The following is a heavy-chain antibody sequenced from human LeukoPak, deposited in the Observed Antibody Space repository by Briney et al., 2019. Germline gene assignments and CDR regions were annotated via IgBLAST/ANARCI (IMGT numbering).Heavy chain of an antibody. D-gene: IGHD3-16*02. CDR1: GFTFSSYA. J-gene: IGHJ4*02. CDR3: AKDMITFGGVIVGQLHFDY. V-gene: IGHV3-23*01. Sequence: PGGSLRLSCAASGFTFSSYAMSWVRQAPGKGLEWVSGISGSGGSIYYGDSVKGRFTISRDNSKNTLYLQMNSLRAEDTAVYFCAKDMITFGGVIVGQLHFDYWGQGTLVTVSS. CDR2: ISGSGGSI.